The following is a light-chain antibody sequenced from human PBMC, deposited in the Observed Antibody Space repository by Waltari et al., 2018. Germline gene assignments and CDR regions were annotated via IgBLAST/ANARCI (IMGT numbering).Light chain of an antibody. Sequence: DVQMTQSPATLSASVGDRVTITCRASQSITDWLAWYQQKPGKAPKLLIYKASTLESGVPSRFIGTRSGTEFTLTISNLQPDDFAPYYCQQYTIYPLTFGGGTKVAI. V-gene: IGKV1-5*03. CDR2: KAS. J-gene: IGKJ4*01. CDR3: QQYTIYPLT. CDR1: QSITDW.